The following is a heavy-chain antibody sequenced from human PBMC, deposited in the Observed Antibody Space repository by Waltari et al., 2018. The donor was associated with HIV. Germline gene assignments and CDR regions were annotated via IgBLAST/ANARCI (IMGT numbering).Heavy chain of an antibody. D-gene: IGHD4-17*01. V-gene: IGHV3-23*01. CDR2: VSSSGGGT. CDR1: GFTFRSYA. CDR3: AKVYGGKGFDY. J-gene: IGHJ4*02. Sequence: EVQLLESGGGWVQPGGSLRLSCAASGFTFRSYAMSWVRQAPGKGVGWVSTVSSSGGGTDYADSVKGRFTISRDNSKNTLYMQMNSLRAEDTAVYYCAKVYGGKGFDYWGQGTLVTVSS.